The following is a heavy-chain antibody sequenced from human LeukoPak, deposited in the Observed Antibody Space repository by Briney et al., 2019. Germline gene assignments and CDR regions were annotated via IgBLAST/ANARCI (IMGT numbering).Heavy chain of an antibody. D-gene: IGHD6-13*01. CDR3: ARVDGGSSSWYFSYYYIDV. V-gene: IGHV3-30*14. J-gene: IGHJ6*03. CDR1: EFTFRNHA. Sequence: GGSLRLSCAASEFTFRNHAMHWVRQAPGKGLEWVAVISYDGSNEYYADSVKGRFTISRDNSKNTLYLQMNSLRAEDTAVYYCARVDGGSSSWYFSYYYIDVWGKGTTVTVSS. CDR2: ISYDGSNE.